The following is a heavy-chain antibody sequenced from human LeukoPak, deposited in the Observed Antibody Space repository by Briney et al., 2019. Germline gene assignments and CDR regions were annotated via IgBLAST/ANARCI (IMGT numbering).Heavy chain of an antibody. CDR1: GGTFSSYA. D-gene: IGHD4-17*01. CDR2: MNPNSGNT. CDR3: ARVVGYGDWFDP. J-gene: IGHJ5*02. Sequence: ASVKVSCKASGGTFSSYAISWVRQAPGQGLEWMGGMNPNSGNTGYAQKFQGRVTITRNTSISTAYMELSSLRSEDTAVYYCARVVGYGDWFDPWGQGTLVTVSS. V-gene: IGHV1-8*03.